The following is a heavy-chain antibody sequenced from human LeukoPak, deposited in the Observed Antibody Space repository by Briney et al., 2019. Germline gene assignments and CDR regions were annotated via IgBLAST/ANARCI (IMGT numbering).Heavy chain of an antibody. Sequence: SETLSLTCTVSGGSISSGSYYWGWIRQPPGKGLEWIGSIYYSGSTYYNPSLKSRVTISVDTSKNQFSLKLSSVTAADTAVYYCARGDYTWDPPLDYWGQGTLVTVSS. D-gene: IGHD4-11*01. CDR3: ARGDYTWDPPLDY. V-gene: IGHV4-39*07. CDR1: GGSISSGSYY. CDR2: IYYSGST. J-gene: IGHJ4*02.